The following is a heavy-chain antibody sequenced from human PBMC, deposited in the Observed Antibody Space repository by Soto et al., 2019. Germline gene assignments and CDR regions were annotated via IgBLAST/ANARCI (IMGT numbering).Heavy chain of an antibody. CDR3: ARDESGSGYYYYGMDV. CDR1: GGSISSGGYY. V-gene: IGHV4-31*03. CDR2: IYYSGST. Sequence: PSETLSLTCTVSGGSISSGGYYWSWIRQHPGKGLEWIGYIYYSGSTYYNPSLKSRVTISVDTSKNQFSLKLSSVTAADTAVYYCARDESGSGYYYYGMDVWGQGTTVTVSS. J-gene: IGHJ6*02.